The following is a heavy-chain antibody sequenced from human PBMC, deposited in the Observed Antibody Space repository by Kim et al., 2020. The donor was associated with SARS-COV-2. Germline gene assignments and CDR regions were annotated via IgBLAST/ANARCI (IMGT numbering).Heavy chain of an antibody. D-gene: IGHD6-19*01. V-gene: IGHV3-11*06. J-gene: IGHJ4*02. Sequence: AGSLKGGFTIPGDNAKNALYLQKNSLREEDTAVYYCARDRRVAAGVFDYWGQGTLVTVSS. CDR3: ARDRRVAAGVFDY.